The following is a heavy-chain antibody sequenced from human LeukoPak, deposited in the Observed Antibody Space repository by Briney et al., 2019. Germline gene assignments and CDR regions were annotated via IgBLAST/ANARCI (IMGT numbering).Heavy chain of an antibody. D-gene: IGHD1-26*01. CDR3: AKDRPGAMLYFDC. Sequence: GGSLRLSCAASGFNFDDYGMSWVRQAPGKGLEWVSAISGSGGSTYYADSVKGRFTISRDNSKNALYLQINNLGAEDTAVYYCAKDRPGAMLYFDCWGQGTLVTVSS. CDR1: GFNFDDYG. CDR2: ISGSGGST. V-gene: IGHV3-23*01. J-gene: IGHJ4*02.